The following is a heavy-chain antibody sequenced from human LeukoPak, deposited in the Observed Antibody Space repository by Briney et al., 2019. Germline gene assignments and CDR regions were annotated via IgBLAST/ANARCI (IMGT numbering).Heavy chain of an antibody. J-gene: IGHJ6*02. Sequence: SETLSLTCTVSGGSISSYYWSWIRQPPGKGLEWIGYIYYSGSTNYNPSLKSRVTISVDTSKNQFSLKLSSVTAADTAVYYCAGDRIAVVSYGMDVWGQGTTVTVSS. CDR2: IYYSGST. CDR1: GGSISSYY. CDR3: AGDRIAVVSYGMDV. V-gene: IGHV4-59*01. D-gene: IGHD6-19*01.